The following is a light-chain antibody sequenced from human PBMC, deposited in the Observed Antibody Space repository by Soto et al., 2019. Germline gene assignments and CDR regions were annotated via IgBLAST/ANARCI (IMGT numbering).Light chain of an antibody. Sequence: QSALTQPASVSGSPGQSITISCTGTSSDFGNYNLVSWYQQHPGKVPKLILFEVNKRPSGVSGRVSGSKSGNTASLTISGLQAEDEADYYCCSFTSSNTHVFGTGTQLTVL. J-gene: IGLJ1*01. CDR1: SSDFGNYNL. CDR2: EVN. CDR3: CSFTSSNTHV. V-gene: IGLV2-23*02.